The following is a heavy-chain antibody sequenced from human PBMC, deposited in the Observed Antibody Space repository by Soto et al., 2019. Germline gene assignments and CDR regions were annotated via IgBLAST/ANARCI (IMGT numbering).Heavy chain of an antibody. D-gene: IGHD2-21*02. V-gene: IGHV3-48*02. CDR2: ITSSSSTI. CDR3: ARGRVVTAYFDY. Sequence: PGGSLRLSCAASGFTFSSNSMNWVRQAPGKGLEWISYITSSSSTIYYADSVKGRFTISRDNAKNSVYLQMNSLRDEDTAVYYCARGRVVTAYFDYWGQGALVTVSS. J-gene: IGHJ4*02. CDR1: GFTFSSNS.